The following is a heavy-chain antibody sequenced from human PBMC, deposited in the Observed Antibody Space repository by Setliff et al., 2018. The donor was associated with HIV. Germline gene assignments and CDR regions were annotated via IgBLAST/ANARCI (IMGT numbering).Heavy chain of an antibody. J-gene: IGHJ6*03. CDR1: GGSFPAYY. V-gene: IGHV4-34*01. Sequence: NPSETLSLTCAVYGGSFPAYYWNWIRQPPGKGLEWIGEINYDGDATYNPSLKSRVTMSLDTSKNQFSLRLSSVTAADTAVYYCARCMFSLRSRHIIYYMDVWGKGTTVTVSS. CDR3: ARCMFSLRSRHIIYYMDV. D-gene: IGHD2-8*01. CDR2: INYDGDA.